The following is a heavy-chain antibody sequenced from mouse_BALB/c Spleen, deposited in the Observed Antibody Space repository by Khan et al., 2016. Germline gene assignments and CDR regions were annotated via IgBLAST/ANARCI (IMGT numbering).Heavy chain of an antibody. D-gene: IGHD6-1*01. Sequence: EVELVESGGGLVQPGGSLKLSCATSGFTFSDYYMYWVRQTPEKRLEWVAYISNGGGSTYYPDTVKGRFTISRDTAKNTLYLQISRLKSEDTAMYYGARRQEGYPHSDYWGQGTTPTVSS. CDR2: ISNGGGST. CDR1: GFTFSDYY. V-gene: IGHV5-12*02. CDR3: ARRQEGYPHSDY. J-gene: IGHJ2*01.